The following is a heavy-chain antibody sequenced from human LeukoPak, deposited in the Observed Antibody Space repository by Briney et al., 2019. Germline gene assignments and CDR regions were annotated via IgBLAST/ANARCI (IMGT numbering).Heavy chain of an antibody. CDR3: ARHTVTTDFDY. CDR2: IYYSGST. V-gene: IGHV4-59*08. Sequence: SETLSLTCTVSGGSISSYYWIWIRQPPGKGLEWIGYIYYSGSTNYNPSLKSRVTISVDTSKNQFSLKLSSVTAADTAVYYCARHTVTTDFDYWGQGTLVTVSS. CDR1: GGSISSYY. J-gene: IGHJ4*02. D-gene: IGHD4-17*01.